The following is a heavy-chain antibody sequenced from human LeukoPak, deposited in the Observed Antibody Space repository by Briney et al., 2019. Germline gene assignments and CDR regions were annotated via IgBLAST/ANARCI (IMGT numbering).Heavy chain of an antibody. Sequence: AASVKVSCKASGGTFSSYAISWVRQAPGQGLEWMGGIIPIFGTANYAQKFQGRVTITADESTSTAYMELSSLRSEDTAVYYCAREGTYYDILTGYSNWGQGTLVTVSS. D-gene: IGHD3-9*01. CDR1: GGTFSSYA. CDR2: IIPIFGTA. V-gene: IGHV1-69*13. J-gene: IGHJ4*02. CDR3: AREGTYYDILTGYSN.